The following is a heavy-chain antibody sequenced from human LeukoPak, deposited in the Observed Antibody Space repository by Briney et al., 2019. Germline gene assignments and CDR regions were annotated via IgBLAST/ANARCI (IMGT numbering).Heavy chain of an antibody. J-gene: IGHJ4*02. Sequence: ASETLSLTCTVSGGSISSYSWSWIRQPPGKGLEWIGYIYYSGSTNYNPSLKSRVTISVDMSKNQFSLKLSSVTAADTAVYYCATHPPKVCTGGSCTDYWGQGALVTVSS. CDR1: GGSISSYS. CDR3: ATHPPKVCTGGSCTDY. CDR2: IYYSGST. V-gene: IGHV4-59*01. D-gene: IGHD2-15*01.